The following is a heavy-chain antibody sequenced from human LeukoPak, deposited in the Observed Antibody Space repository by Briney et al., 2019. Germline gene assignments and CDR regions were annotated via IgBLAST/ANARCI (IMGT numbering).Heavy chain of an antibody. D-gene: IGHD2-2*01. Sequence: PSETLSLTCAVYGGSFSGYYWSWIRQPPGKGLEWTGEINHSGSTNYNPSLKSRVTISVDTSKNQFSLKLSSVTAADTAVYYCARRPLGYCSSTSCAGRYWFDPWGQGTLVTVSS. V-gene: IGHV4-34*01. J-gene: IGHJ5*02. CDR3: ARRPLGYCSSTSCAGRYWFDP. CDR2: INHSGST. CDR1: GGSFSGYY.